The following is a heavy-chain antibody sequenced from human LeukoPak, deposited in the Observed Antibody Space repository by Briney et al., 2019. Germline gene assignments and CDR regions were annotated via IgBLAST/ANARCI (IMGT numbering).Heavy chain of an antibody. D-gene: IGHD1-14*01. Sequence: SETLSLTCTVSGGSMSPYHWGWIRQPPGKGLEWTGYIYYSGSTNYNPSLKSRVTMSVDTSKNQFSLKLTSVTAADTAVYYCAREEPTERYFQHWGQGTLVTVSS. V-gene: IGHV4-59*12. CDR1: GGSMSPYH. CDR3: AREEPTERYFQH. CDR2: IYYSGST. J-gene: IGHJ1*01.